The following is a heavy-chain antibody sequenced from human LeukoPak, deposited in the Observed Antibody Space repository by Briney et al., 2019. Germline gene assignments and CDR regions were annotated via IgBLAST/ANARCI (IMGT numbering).Heavy chain of an antibody. CDR2: IYSGGST. CDR3: ARVSSGWEFDY. V-gene: IGHV3-53*01. Sequence: GGSLRLSCAASGFTVSSNYMSWVRQAPGKGLEWVSVIYSGGSTYYADSVKGRFTISRDNSKNTLYLQMNSLRAEDTAVYYCARVSSGWEFDYWGQGTLVTVSS. CDR1: GFTVSSNY. D-gene: IGHD6-19*01. J-gene: IGHJ4*02.